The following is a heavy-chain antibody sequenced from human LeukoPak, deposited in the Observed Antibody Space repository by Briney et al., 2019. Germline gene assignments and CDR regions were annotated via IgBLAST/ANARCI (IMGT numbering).Heavy chain of an antibody. Sequence: GGSLRLSCAASGFTFSSYWMSWVRQAPGKGLEWVANIKQDGSERYYVDSVKGRFTISRDNAKNSLYLQMNSLRAEDTAVYYCARVGQDRYNWNDEAGADYWGQGTLVTVSS. D-gene: IGHD1-1*01. CDR3: ARVGQDRYNWNDEAGADY. V-gene: IGHV3-7*01. CDR2: IKQDGSER. J-gene: IGHJ4*02. CDR1: GFTFSSYW.